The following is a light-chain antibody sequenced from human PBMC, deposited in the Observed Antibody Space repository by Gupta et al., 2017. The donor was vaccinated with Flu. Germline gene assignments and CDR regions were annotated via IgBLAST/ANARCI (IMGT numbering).Light chain of an antibody. J-gene: IGKJ1*01. CDR2: AAS. V-gene: IGKV1-39*01. Sequence: IQMTQSPSSLSASVGDRVTITCRASQSISSYLNWYQRKPGKAPKLLIYAASSLQSGVPSRFSGSGSGTDFTLTISSLQPEDFATYYCQQSYSTPQTFGQGTKVEIK. CDR1: QSISSY. CDR3: QQSYSTPQT.